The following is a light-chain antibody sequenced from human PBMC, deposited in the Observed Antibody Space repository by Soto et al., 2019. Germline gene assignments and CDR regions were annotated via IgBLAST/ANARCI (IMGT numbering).Light chain of an antibody. CDR2: QVT. V-gene: IGLV2-14*01. J-gene: IGLJ1*01. CDR1: GSDIATFNY. CDR3: NSYSSTSFYV. Sequence: QSVLAQPASMSGSPGQSITISCTGSGSDIATFNYVSWYQQYPGKAPKLLIYQVTSRASGVSHRFSGSKSGNTAALTISCLQPEDDAEYYCNSYSSTSFYVFGTGTKVTVL.